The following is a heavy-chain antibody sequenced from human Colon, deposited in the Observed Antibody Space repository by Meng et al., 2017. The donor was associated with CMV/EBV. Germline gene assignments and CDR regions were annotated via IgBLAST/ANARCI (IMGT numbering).Heavy chain of an antibody. CDR1: GYTFTRYD. CDR3: ARGLLL. D-gene: IGHD3-10*01. CDR2: MNPLSGKT. Sequence: QVQLVQSGAEVKKPGASVKVSCEASGYTFTRYDINWVRQAAGQGXEWMGWMNPLSGKTAFAQKFQGRVTMTRNTSINVAYMELSSLTSDDTALYYCARGLLLWGQGTLVTVAS. J-gene: IGHJ4*02. V-gene: IGHV1-8*01.